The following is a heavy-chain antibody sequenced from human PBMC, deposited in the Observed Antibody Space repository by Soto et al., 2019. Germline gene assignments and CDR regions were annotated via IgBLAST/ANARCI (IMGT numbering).Heavy chain of an antibody. V-gene: IGHV1-18*04. D-gene: IGHD2-8*01. J-gene: IGHJ3*02. CDR2: ISAYNGDT. CDR3: ARGGHCTNGVCYSGPHGFDI. CDR1: GYTFTSYG. Sequence: QVQLVQSGAEVKKPGASVKVSCKASGYTFTSYGFTWVRQAPGQGLEWMGWISAYNGDTNYAQKLQGRVTMTTDTSTSTAYMELRSLRSDDTGVYYCARGGHCTNGVCYSGPHGFDIWGQGTKVTVSS.